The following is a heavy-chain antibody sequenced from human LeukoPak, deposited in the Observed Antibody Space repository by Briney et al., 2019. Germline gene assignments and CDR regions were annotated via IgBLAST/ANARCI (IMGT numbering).Heavy chain of an antibody. CDR2: ISYDGSNK. J-gene: IGHJ5*02. Sequence: GGSLRLSCAASGFTFSSYAMHWVRQAPGKGLEWVAVISYDGSNKYYADSVKGRFTISRDNSKNTPYLQMNSLRAEDTAVYYCARDQIGYSYGYNWFDPWGQGTLVTVSS. CDR1: GFTFSSYA. CDR3: ARDQIGYSYGYNWFDP. D-gene: IGHD5-18*01. V-gene: IGHV3-30*04.